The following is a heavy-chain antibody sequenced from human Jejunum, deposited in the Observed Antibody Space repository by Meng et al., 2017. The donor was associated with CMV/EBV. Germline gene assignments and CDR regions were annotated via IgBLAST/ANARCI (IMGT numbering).Heavy chain of an antibody. Sequence: YAMHWVRQAPGKGLEWVAIISYDGSNQYYADPVKGRFTISRDNSKNTLYLQMNSLRVEDTAVYFCVRAEGVVVPAAILFFYAMDVWGQGTTVTVSS. V-gene: IGHV3-30-3*01. CDR1: YA. J-gene: IGHJ6*02. CDR3: VRAEGVVVPAAILFFYAMDV. CDR2: ISYDGSNQ. D-gene: IGHD2-2*01.